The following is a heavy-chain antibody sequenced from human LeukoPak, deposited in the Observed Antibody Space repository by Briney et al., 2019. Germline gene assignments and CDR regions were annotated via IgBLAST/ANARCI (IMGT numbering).Heavy chain of an antibody. Sequence: GGSLRLSCAASGFTYSSYWMSWVRQAPGKGLEWVANIKQDGSEQYYVDSVKGRFTISRDNAKNSLYLQINSLRAEDTAVYYCARRALTMVGGARPYYFDYWGQGTLVTVSS. CDR3: ARRALTMVGGARPYYFDY. CDR2: IKQDGSEQ. J-gene: IGHJ4*02. V-gene: IGHV3-7*01. CDR1: GFTYSSYW. D-gene: IGHD3-10*01.